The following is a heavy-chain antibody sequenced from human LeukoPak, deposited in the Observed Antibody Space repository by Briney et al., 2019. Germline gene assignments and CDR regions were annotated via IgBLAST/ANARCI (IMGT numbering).Heavy chain of an antibody. CDR1: GFTFSSYA. D-gene: IGHD2-15*01. Sequence: GGSLRLSCAASGFTFSSYAMSWVRQAPGKGLEWVSAISGSGGSTYYADSVKGRFTISRDNSKNTLYLQMNSLRAEDTAVYYCANEYCSGGSCYQVYGYWGQGTLVTVSS. V-gene: IGHV3-23*01. J-gene: IGHJ4*02. CDR3: ANEYCSGGSCYQVYGY. CDR2: ISGSGGST.